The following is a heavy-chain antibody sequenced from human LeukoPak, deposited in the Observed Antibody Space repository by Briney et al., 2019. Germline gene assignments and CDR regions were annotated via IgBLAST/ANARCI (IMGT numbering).Heavy chain of an antibody. Sequence: SETLSLACAVYGGSFSGYYWSWIRQPPGKGLEWIGEINHSGSTNYNPSLKSRVTISVDTSKNQFSLKLSSVTAADTAVYYCARGPSVFGGYYSHWGQGTLVTVSS. CDR3: ARGPSVFGGYYSH. J-gene: IGHJ4*02. CDR2: INHSGST. CDR1: GGSFSGYY. D-gene: IGHD3-22*01. V-gene: IGHV4-34*01.